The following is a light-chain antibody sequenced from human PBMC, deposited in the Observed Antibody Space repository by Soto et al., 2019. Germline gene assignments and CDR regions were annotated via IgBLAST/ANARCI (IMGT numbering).Light chain of an antibody. CDR1: SSNIGNNA. CDR2: YDD. CDR3: AAWDDSLNVVV. Sequence: QSVLTQPPSVSEAPRQRVTISCSGSSSNIGNNAVNWYQQLPGKAPKLLIYYDDLLPSGVSDRFSGSKSGTSASLAISGLQSGDEADYYCAAWDDSLNVVVFGGGTQLTVL. J-gene: IGLJ2*01. V-gene: IGLV1-36*01.